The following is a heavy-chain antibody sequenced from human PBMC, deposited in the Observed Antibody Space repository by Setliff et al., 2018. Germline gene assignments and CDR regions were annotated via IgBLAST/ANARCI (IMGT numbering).Heavy chain of an antibody. CDR1: GYTFTDYY. J-gene: IGHJ6*03. D-gene: IGHD6-13*01. CDR2: VDPEDGNT. CDR3: ARVAAAGPSILYMDV. Sequence: ASVKVSCKASGYTFTDYYMHWVQQAPGKGLEWMGRVDPEDGNTNYAQKLQGRVTMTTDTSTSTAYMELRSLRSDDTAVYYCARVAAAGPSILYMDVWGKGTTVTVSS. V-gene: IGHV1-18*04.